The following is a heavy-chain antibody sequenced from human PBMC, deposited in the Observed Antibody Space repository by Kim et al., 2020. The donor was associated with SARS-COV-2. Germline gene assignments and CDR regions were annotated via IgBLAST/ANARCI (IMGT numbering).Heavy chain of an antibody. Sequence: GGSLRLSCAASGFTFDDYAMHWVRQAPGKGLEWVSGISWNSGSIGYADSVKGRFTISRDNAKNSPYLQMNSLRAEDTALYYCAKLVGELSPLDYWGHGPL. V-gene: IGHV3-9*01. CDR2: ISWNSGSI. CDR1: GFTFDDYA. J-gene: IGHJ4*01. D-gene: IGHD3-10*01. CDR3: AKLVGELSPLDY.